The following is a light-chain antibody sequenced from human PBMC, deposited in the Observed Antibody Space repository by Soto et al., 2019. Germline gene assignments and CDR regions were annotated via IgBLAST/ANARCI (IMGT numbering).Light chain of an antibody. V-gene: IGLV6-57*04. CDR2: EGN. CDR1: SGSIASNY. Sequence: NFMLTQPHSVSKSPGKTLTISCTRSSGSIASNYVQWYQQRPGSVPTTVIYEGNQRPSGVPDRFSGSTDGSSNSASLTISGLQTEDEADYYCQSYDSSTVVFGGGTKVTVL. CDR3: QSYDSSTVV. J-gene: IGLJ2*01.